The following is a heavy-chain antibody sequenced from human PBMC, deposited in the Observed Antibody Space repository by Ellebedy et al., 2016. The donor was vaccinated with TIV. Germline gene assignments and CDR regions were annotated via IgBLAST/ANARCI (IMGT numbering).Heavy chain of an antibody. J-gene: IGHJ4*02. CDR3: ARQKRADRVTLMSFDT. V-gene: IGHV4-34*01. CDR1: GGSFSGYY. CDR2: INHSGST. D-gene: IGHD3-16*01. Sequence: MPSETLSLTCAVYGGSFSGYYWSWVRQPPGKGLAWIGEINHSGSTNYNPSLESRVTISGDTSRNQFSLKVTSVTAADTAVYYCARQKRADRVTLMSFDTWGRGTLVTVSS.